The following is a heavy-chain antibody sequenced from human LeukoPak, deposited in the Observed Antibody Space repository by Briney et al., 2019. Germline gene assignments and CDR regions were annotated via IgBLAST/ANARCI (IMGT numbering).Heavy chain of an antibody. J-gene: IGHJ4*02. Sequence: SETLSLTCTVSGYSISSGYYWGWIRQPPGKGLEWIGSIYHSGSTYYNPSLKSRVTISVDTSKNQFSLKLSSVTAADTAVYYCAREVIAWNDWGCHVDYWGQGTLVTVSS. CDR2: IYHSGST. CDR1: GYSISSGYY. V-gene: IGHV4-38-2*02. D-gene: IGHD1-1*01. CDR3: AREVIAWNDWGCHVDY.